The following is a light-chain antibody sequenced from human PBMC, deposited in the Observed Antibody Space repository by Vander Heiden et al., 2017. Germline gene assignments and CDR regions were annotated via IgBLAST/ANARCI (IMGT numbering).Light chain of an antibody. V-gene: IGLV1-40*01. CDR1: GCNIGAGYD. Sequence: QSVLTLPLSVSGAPGQRVTFSSTGIGCNIGAGYDVHWYRQLPGTAPKVLIFGNDNRSLRVPDRFSASKSGTSASLTITGLQADDEADYYCQSYDNRLSVVFGGGTKLTVL. CDR2: GND. CDR3: QSYDNRLSVV. J-gene: IGLJ3*02.